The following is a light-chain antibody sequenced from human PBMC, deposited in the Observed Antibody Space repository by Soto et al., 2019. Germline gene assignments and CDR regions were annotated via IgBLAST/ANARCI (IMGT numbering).Light chain of an antibody. V-gene: IGLV1-44*01. J-gene: IGLJ2*01. Sequence: QLVLTQPPSASGTPGQRVTISCSGSSSNIGSNTVNWYQQLPGTAPTVLIYSNNQRPSGVPDRFSGSKSGTSASLAISGLQSEDEADYYCAAWDDSLNGVVFGGGTKLTVL. CDR3: AAWDDSLNGVV. CDR2: SNN. CDR1: SSNIGSNT.